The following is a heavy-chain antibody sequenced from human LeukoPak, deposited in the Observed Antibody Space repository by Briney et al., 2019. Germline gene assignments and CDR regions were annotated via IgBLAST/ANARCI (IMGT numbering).Heavy chain of an antibody. J-gene: IGHJ4*02. D-gene: IGHD2-15*01. CDR2: ITSNVGST. Sequence: PGGSLRLSCAVSGFTFSSYGMLWVRQAPGKGLEYVSAITSNVGSTYYANSVKGRFTISRNNSKNTLYLQMGSLRAEDTAVYYCARGCSGGNCYYEYWGQGTLVTVSS. V-gene: IGHV3-64*01. CDR1: GFTFSSYG. CDR3: ARGCSGGNCYYEY.